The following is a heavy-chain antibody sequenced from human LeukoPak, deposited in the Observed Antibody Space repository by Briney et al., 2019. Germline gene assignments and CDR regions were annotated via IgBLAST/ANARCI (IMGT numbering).Heavy chain of an antibody. D-gene: IGHD3-9*01. CDR1: GGSISSSSYY. V-gene: IGHV4-39*07. Sequence: TSETLSLTCTVSGGSISSSSYYWGWIRQPPGKGLEWIGSIYYSGSTNYNPSLKSRVTISVDTSKNQFSLKLNSVTAADTAVYYCARGNVLTDWYAFDIWGQGTMVTVSS. J-gene: IGHJ3*02. CDR3: ARGNVLTDWYAFDI. CDR2: IYYSGST.